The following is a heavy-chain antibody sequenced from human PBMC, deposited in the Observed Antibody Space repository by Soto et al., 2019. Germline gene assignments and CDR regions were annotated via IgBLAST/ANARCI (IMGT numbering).Heavy chain of an antibody. CDR1: GYTFTSYD. CDR3: ARGGDYYDSSDYYYYGMDV. Sequence: QVQLVQSGAEVKKPGASVKVSCKASGYTFTSYDINWVRQATGQGLEWMGWMNPNSGNTGYAQKFQGRVTMTRNTSISTAYMELSSLRSEDTAVYYCARGGDYYDSSDYYYYGMDVWGQWTTVTVSS. CDR2: MNPNSGNT. V-gene: IGHV1-8*01. D-gene: IGHD3-22*01. J-gene: IGHJ6*02.